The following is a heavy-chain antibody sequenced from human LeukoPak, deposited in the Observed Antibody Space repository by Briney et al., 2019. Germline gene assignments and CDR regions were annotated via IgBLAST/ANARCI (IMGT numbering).Heavy chain of an antibody. CDR3: AKDSSADDSSGYSYYFDY. V-gene: IGHV3-30*18. Sequence: GGSLRLSCAASGLTFSNYGMHWVRQAPGKGLEWVAVIPYDGFNPYYADSVKGRFTISRDNSKNTLYLQMNSLRAEDTAVYYCAKDSSADDSSGYSYYFDYWGQGTLVTVSS. CDR1: GLTFSNYG. D-gene: IGHD3-22*01. CDR2: IPYDGFNP. J-gene: IGHJ4*02.